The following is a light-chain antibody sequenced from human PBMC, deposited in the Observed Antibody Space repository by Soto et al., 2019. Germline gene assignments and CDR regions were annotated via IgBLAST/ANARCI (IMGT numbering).Light chain of an antibody. J-gene: IGLJ1*01. CDR2: DVT. CDR1: SSDVGAYNY. CDR3: CSYAGTSSYV. Sequence: QSALTQPHSVSGSPGQSVTISCTGTSSDVGAYNYVSWYQQHPGKAPKLIIYDVTKRPSGVPDRFSGSKSGIMASLTISDLKAEYEADYYCCSYAGTSSYVFGTGTKVTVL. V-gene: IGLV2-11*01.